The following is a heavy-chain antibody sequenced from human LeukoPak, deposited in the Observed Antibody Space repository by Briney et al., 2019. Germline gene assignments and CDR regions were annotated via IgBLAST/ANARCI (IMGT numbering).Heavy chain of an antibody. D-gene: IGHD2-21*01. CDR3: ARRTPRCGGTCYDAFDV. Sequence: ASVKVSCKVSGYTLTELSMHWVRQAPGKGLEWMGGFDPEDGETIYAQKFQGRVTMTEDTSTDTAYMELSSLRSEDTAVYYCARRTPRCGGTCYDAFDVWGQGTMVTASS. CDR1: GYTLTELS. V-gene: IGHV1-24*01. CDR2: FDPEDGET. J-gene: IGHJ3*01.